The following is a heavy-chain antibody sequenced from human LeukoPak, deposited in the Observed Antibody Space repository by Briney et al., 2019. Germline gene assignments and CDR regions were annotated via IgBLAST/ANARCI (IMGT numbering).Heavy chain of an antibody. V-gene: IGHV1-69*01. Sequence: SVKVSCKASGGTFSSYAISWVRQAPGQGLEWMGGIIPIFGIANYAQKFQGRVTITADESTSTAYMELSSLRSEDTAVYYCALSGQVIGEYFQHWGQGTLVTVSS. CDR3: ALSGQVIGEYFQH. CDR1: GGTFSSYA. J-gene: IGHJ1*01. CDR2: IIPIFGIA. D-gene: IGHD2-15*01.